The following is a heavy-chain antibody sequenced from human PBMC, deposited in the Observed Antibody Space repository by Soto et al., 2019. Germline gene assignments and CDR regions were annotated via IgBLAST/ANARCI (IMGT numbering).Heavy chain of an antibody. CDR3: TRWGGDPPTLDY. Sequence: GSLRLSCATSGVTFSGSNMHCVRQASGKGLEWVGRIKSKADSYATAYAASVKGRFIVSRDDSQNTAYLQMNSLKTEDTAVYYCTRWGGDPPTLDYWGQGTLVTVSS. V-gene: IGHV3-73*01. D-gene: IGHD4-17*01. CDR2: IKSKADSYAT. CDR1: GVTFSGSN. J-gene: IGHJ4*02.